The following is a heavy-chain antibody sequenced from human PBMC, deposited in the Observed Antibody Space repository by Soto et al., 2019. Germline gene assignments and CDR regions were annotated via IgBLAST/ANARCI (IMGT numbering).Heavy chain of an antibody. CDR3: ARDQYDSNPFDY. V-gene: IGHV1-18*04. D-gene: IGHD3-22*01. CDR1: GYTFTSYG. J-gene: IGHJ4*02. CDR2: ISAYNGNT. Sequence: GSVKVSCKASGYTFTSYGISWVRQSPVQGLEWMGWISAYNGNTNYAQKLQGRVTMTTDTSTSTAYMELRSLRSDDTAVYYCARDQYDSNPFDYWGQGTLVTVS.